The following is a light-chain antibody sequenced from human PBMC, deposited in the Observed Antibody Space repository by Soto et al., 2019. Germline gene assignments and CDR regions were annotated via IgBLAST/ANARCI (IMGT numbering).Light chain of an antibody. CDR2: DAS. Sequence: EIVMTQSPATLSVSPGERATLSCRASQSVSSNLAWYQQKPGQVPSLLIYDASSRATGIPARFSGSGSGTDFTLTISSLQSEDFAVYYCQQYNNWPWTFGQGTKV. CDR1: QSVSSN. V-gene: IGKV3D-15*01. J-gene: IGKJ1*01. CDR3: QQYNNWPWT.